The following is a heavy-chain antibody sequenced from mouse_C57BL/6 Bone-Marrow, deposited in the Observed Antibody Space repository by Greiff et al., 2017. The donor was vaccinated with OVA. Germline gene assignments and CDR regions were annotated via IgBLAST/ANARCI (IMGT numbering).Heavy chain of an antibody. CDR3: ARDGPYYSNPYYFDY. CDR2: ISDGGSYT. J-gene: IGHJ2*01. V-gene: IGHV5-4*01. D-gene: IGHD2-5*01. Sequence: DVQLVESGGGLVKPGGSLKLSCAASGFTFSSYAMSWVRQTPEKRLEWVATISDGGSYTYYPDNVKGRFTISRDNAKNNLYLQMSHLKSEDTAMYYCARDGPYYSNPYYFDYWGQGTTLTVSS. CDR1: GFTFSSYA.